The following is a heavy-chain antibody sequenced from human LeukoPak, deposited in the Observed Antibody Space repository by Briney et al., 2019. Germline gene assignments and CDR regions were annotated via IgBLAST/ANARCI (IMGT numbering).Heavy chain of an antibody. CDR3: ARRDYGGNLDY. J-gene: IGHJ4*02. CDR2: IYHSGST. D-gene: IGHD4-23*01. CDR1: GYSISSGYY. V-gene: IGHV4-38-2*01. Sequence: SETLSLTCAVSGYSISSGYYWGWIRQPPGKGLEWIGSIYHSGSTYYNPSLKSRVTISLDTSKNQFSLKLSSVTAADTAVYYCARRDYGGNLDYWGQGTLVTVSS.